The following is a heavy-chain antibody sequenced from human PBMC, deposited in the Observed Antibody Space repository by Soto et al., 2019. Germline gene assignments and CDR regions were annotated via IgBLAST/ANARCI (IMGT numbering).Heavy chain of an antibody. D-gene: IGHD6-13*01. CDR3: VGESSSWPLMFDY. CDR1: GFTFSSYW. CDR2: IKQDGSEK. V-gene: IGHV3-7*01. J-gene: IGHJ4*02. Sequence: PGGSLRLSCAASGFTFSSYWMSWVRQAPGKGLEWVANIKQDGSEKYYVDSVKGRFTISRDNAKNSLYPQMNSLRAEDTAVYYCVGESSSWPLMFDYWGQGTLVTVSS.